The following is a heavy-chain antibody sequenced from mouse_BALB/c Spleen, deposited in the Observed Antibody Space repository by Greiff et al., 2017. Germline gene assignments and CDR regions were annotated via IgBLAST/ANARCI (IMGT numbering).Heavy chain of an antibody. CDR3: ARAGVLLRPDYFDY. J-gene: IGHJ2*01. D-gene: IGHD1-1*01. V-gene: IGHV5-6-3*01. CDR2: INSNGGST. CDR1: GFTFSSYG. Sequence: EVQLVESGGGLVQPGGSLKLSCAASGFTFSSYGMSWVRQTPDKRLELVATINSNGGSTYYPDSVKGRFTISRDNAKNTLYLQMSSLKSEDTAMYYCARAGVLLRPDYFDYWGQGTTLTVSS.